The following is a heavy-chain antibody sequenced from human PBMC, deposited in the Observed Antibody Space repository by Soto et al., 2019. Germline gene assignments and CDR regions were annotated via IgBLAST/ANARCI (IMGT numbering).Heavy chain of an antibody. CDR1: GFNFSTSA. V-gene: IGHV3-23*01. CDR2: ITDSGHNT. J-gene: IGHJ4*02. Sequence: GGSLRLSCAASGFNFSTSALTWVRQTPGKGLEWVSLITDSGHNTYYADSVKGRFTISRDNSKNTLFLQMNSLRVEDTAAYYCAISGYGPTDLWGQGTLVTVSS. CDR3: AISGYGPTDL. D-gene: IGHD3-22*01.